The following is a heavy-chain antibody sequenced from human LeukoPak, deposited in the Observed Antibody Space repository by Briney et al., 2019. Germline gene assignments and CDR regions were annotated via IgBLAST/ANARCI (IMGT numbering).Heavy chain of an antibody. CDR1: GFTFSSYG. Sequence: PGGSLRLSCAASGFTFSSYGMHWVRQAPGKGLEWVAVISYDGSNKYYADSVKGRFTISRDNSKNTLYLQMNSLRAEDTAVYYCTNQGIAALFDYWGQGTLVTVSS. CDR2: ISYDGSNK. CDR3: TNQGIAALFDY. D-gene: IGHD6-13*01. J-gene: IGHJ4*02. V-gene: IGHV3-30*18.